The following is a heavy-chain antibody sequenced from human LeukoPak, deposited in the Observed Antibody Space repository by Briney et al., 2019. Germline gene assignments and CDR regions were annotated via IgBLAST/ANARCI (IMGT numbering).Heavy chain of an antibody. J-gene: IGHJ5*02. V-gene: IGHV1-24*01. CDR3: ATAAVGAPINT. Sequence: ASVTVSYKVSGYTLTELSMHWVRQAPGKGIEWMGGFDRKYGKTIYEQRFQGGVTMPEDTSTDTAYVELSSLISEDTAVYYRATAAVGAPINTWGQGTLVTVSS. CDR2: FDRKYGKT. CDR1: GYTLTELS. D-gene: IGHD1-26*01.